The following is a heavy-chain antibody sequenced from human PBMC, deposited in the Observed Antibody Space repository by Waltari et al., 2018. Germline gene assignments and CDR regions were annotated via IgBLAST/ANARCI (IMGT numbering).Heavy chain of an antibody. CDR3: ARQEIIVEVTGDGFDI. CDR2: ISNSGTT. CDR1: GGSFSGYY. Sequence: QVQLQQWGAGLLKPSETLSLTCAVYGGSFSGYYWSWIRQPPGKGLEGIREISNSGTTNSTPSLKGRAPISLDTSKNQFSLKLSSVTAADTAVYYCARQEIIVEVTGDGFDIWGQGTMVTVSS. D-gene: IGHD2-21*02. V-gene: IGHV4-34*01. J-gene: IGHJ3*02.